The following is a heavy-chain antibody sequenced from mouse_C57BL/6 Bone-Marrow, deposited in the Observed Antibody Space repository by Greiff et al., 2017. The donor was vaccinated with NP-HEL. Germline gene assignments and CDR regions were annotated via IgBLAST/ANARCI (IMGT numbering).Heavy chain of an antibody. CDR3: ARHEDSNYLYYAMDY. CDR2: ISGGGGNT. J-gene: IGHJ4*01. Sequence: EVKLMESGGGLVKPGGSLKLSCAASGFTFSSYTMSWVRQTPEKRLEWVATISGGGGNTYYPDSVKGRFTISRDNAKNTLYLQMSSLRSEDTALYYCARHEDSNYLYYAMDYWGQGTSVTVSS. CDR1: GFTFSSYT. V-gene: IGHV5-9*01. D-gene: IGHD2-5*01.